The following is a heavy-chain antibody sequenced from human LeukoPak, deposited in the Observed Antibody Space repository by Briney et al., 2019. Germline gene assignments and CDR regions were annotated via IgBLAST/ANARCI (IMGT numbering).Heavy chain of an antibody. V-gene: IGHV1-69*13. CDR1: GGTFSSYA. CDR3: ARESATTTVVTPWYFDY. D-gene: IGHD4-23*01. J-gene: IGHJ4*02. Sequence: GASVKVSCKASGGTFSSYAISWVRQAPGQGLEWMGGIIPIFGTANYAQKFQGRVTITADESTSTAYMELSSLRSEDTAVYYCARESATTTVVTPWYFDYWGQGTQVTVSS. CDR2: IIPIFGTA.